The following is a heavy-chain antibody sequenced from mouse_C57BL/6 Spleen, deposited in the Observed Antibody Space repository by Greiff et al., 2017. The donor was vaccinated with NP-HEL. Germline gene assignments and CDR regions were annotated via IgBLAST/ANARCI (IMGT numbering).Heavy chain of an antibody. CDR1: GYTFTSYW. CDR3: AISRYGSSYVYAMDY. V-gene: IGHV1-74*01. D-gene: IGHD1-1*01. Sequence: QVQLQQPGAELVKPGASVKVSCKASGYTFTSYWMHWVKQRPGQGLEWIGRIHPSDSDTNYNQKFKGKATLTVDKASSTAYMQLSSLTSEDSAVYYCAISRYGSSYVYAMDYWGQGTSVTVSS. J-gene: IGHJ4*01. CDR2: IHPSDSDT.